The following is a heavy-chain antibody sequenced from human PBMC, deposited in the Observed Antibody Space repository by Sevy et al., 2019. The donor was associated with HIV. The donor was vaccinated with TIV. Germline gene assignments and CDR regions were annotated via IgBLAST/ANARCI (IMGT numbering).Heavy chain of an antibody. V-gene: IGHV3-30*03. D-gene: IGHD6-19*01. J-gene: IGHJ4*02. CDR1: GFIFSTAA. Sequence: GGSLRLSCAASGFIFSTAAMDWVRQAPGKGLEWVAVISTNGDIKHYADSVKGRFTISRDNSKNTVSLQINSLRPDDTAVYYCARGVRGRDAVSNGWHDFFDYWGQGNMVTVSS. CDR3: ARGVRGRDAVSNGWHDFFDY. CDR2: ISTNGDIK.